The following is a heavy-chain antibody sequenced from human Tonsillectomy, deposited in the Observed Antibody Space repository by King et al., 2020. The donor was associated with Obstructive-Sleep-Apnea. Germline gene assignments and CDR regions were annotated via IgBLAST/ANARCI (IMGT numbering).Heavy chain of an antibody. CDR2: IRSQANTYAT. V-gene: IGHV3-73*02. CDR3: TTWGGGASNALDV. D-gene: IGHD1-26*01. CDR1: GFSFSGSA. Sequence: VQLVESGGGLVQPGGSLKLSCAASGFSFSGSAVHWVRQASGKGLEWVGRIRSQANTYATAYAASVKGRSTISREDSKNTAYLQMNSLKLEDTAMYYCTTWGGGASNALDVWGQGTTVIVSS. J-gene: IGHJ6*02.